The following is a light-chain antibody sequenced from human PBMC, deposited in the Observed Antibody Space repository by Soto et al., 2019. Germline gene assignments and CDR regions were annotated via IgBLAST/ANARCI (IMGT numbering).Light chain of an antibody. CDR3: QHRSNWLWT. V-gene: IGKV3-11*01. J-gene: IGKJ1*01. Sequence: EIVLTQSPATLSLSPGERATLSCRASQSVGSYLGWYQQKPGQAPRLLIYDVSNRATGIPARFSGSGSETDFTLTISSLEPEDFAVYYCQHRSNWLWTFGQGTKVEIK. CDR1: QSVGSY. CDR2: DVS.